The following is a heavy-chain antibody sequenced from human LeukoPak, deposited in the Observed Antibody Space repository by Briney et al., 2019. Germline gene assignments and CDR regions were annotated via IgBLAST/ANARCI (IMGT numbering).Heavy chain of an antibody. CDR3: ARDHLANLASRLFDP. CDR2: VHHSERT. Sequence: SETLSLTCTVSGYSISSDYYWGWIRQPPGKGLEWIGSVHHSERTYYNPSLKSRVTISVDTSKNQFSLKLNSVTAADTAVYYCARDHLANLASRLFDPWGQGSLVTVSS. D-gene: IGHD3-3*01. J-gene: IGHJ5*02. CDR1: GYSISSDYY. V-gene: IGHV4-38-2*02.